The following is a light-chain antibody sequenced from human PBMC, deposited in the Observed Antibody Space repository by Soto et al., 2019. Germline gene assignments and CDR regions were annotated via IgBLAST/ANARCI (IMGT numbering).Light chain of an antibody. CDR2: EVN. V-gene: IGLV2-14*01. CDR3: NSYTSSTTYG. CDR1: SSDVGGYNY. Sequence: QSVLTQPASVSGSPGQSITISCTGTSSDVGGYNYVSWYQQHPGRAPKLLIYEVNNRPSGVSNRFSGSKSGNTASLTSSGLQAEDEADYYCNSYTSSTTYGVGTGTKLTVL. J-gene: IGLJ1*01.